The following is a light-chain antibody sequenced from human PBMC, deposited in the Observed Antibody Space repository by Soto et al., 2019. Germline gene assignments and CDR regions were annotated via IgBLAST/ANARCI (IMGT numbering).Light chain of an antibody. J-gene: IGKJ2*01. CDR2: GAS. CDR1: QSVTSNY. CDR3: QQYGSSPIT. Sequence: EIVLTQSPGTLSLSPGQRATLSCRARQSVTSNYLAWYQQRTGQAPRLLISGASSRAPGIPDRFSGSGSGTDFTLTISRLEPEDFAVYSCQQYGSSPITFGQGTKLEIK. V-gene: IGKV3-20*01.